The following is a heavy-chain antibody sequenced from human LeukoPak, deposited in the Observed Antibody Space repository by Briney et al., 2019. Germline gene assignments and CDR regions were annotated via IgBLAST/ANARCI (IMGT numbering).Heavy chain of an antibody. Sequence: GGSLRLSCAASGFTFSSYSMNWVRQAPGKGLEWVSYISSSSSTIYYADSVKGRFTISRDNAKNSLYLQMNSLRAEDTAVYYCARGGYQLLKTQTLYYYYGMDVWGQGTTVTVSS. D-gene: IGHD2-2*01. CDR1: GFTFSSYS. V-gene: IGHV3-48*01. J-gene: IGHJ6*02. CDR2: ISSSSSTI. CDR3: ARGGYQLLKTQTLYYYYGMDV.